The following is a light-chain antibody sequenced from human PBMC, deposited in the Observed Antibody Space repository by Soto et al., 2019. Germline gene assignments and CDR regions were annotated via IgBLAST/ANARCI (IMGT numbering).Light chain of an antibody. CDR1: ESIDKF. V-gene: IGKV1-39*01. Sequence: DIQLTQSPPSLSASVEDRVTITCRAGESIDKFLNWYQQRPGKAPKLLIDAASNLQTGVPSRFSGSGSGTDFTLTIRSLQPEDFATYYCQQRYSLPYTFGPGTKLEIK. CDR2: AAS. CDR3: QQRYSLPYT. J-gene: IGKJ2*01.